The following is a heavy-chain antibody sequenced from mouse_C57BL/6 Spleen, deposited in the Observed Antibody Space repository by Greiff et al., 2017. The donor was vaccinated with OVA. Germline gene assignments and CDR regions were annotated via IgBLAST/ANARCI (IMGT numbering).Heavy chain of an antibody. Sequence: QVQLQQPGAELVMPGASVKLSCKASGYTFTSYWLHWVKPRPGPGLAWIGELDPSDSYTNYNQKFKGKSTLPVDKSSSTAYMQLSSLTSEDSAVYYCARETGTRAMDYWGQGTSVTVSS. V-gene: IGHV1-69*01. CDR3: ARETGTRAMDY. CDR2: LDPSDSYT. D-gene: IGHD4-1*01. CDR1: GYTFTSYW. J-gene: IGHJ4*01.